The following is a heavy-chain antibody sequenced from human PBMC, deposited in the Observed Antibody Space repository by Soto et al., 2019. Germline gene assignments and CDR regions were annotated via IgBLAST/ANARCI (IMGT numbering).Heavy chain of an antibody. J-gene: IGHJ6*02. CDR3: TRAAPQLANYGMDV. D-gene: IGHD6-13*01. CDR2: LWAGGNIA. CDR1: GFSFSYHG. V-gene: IGHV3-33*01. Sequence: QVQLVESGGNVVQPGRSLRLSCAASGFSFSYHGMHWVRQAPGKGLEWVAHLWAGGNIAYYAYSVKGRLTISSDHSKNTPYLPMNTLGVEDTAVSSCTRAAPQLANYGMDVWGQGTTVTVSS.